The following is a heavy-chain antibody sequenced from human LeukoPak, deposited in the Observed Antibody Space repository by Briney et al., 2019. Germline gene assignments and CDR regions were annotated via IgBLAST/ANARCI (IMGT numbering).Heavy chain of an antibody. V-gene: IGHV4-39*07. CDR3: ARAVGGDGSGSL. Sequence: PSETLSLTCTVSGGPISSTSYYWGWIRQPPGKGLEWIGSIYYSGSTYYNPSLKSRVTISVDTSKNQFSLKLSSVTAADTAVYYCARAVGGDGSGSLWGPGTLVTVSS. J-gene: IGHJ4*02. CDR1: GGPISSTSYY. CDR2: IYYSGST. D-gene: IGHD3-10*01.